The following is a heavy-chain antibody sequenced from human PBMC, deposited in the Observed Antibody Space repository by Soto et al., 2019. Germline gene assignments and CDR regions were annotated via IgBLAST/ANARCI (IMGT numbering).Heavy chain of an antibody. CDR2: VHHSGRS. J-gene: IGHJ4*02. Sequence: QVQLQESGPGLTKPSGTLSLTCAVSGDSISNNNWWSWVRQPPGKGLGWIGEVHHSGRSNSNPSLKSRVTMSIDTSKNQFSLRLDSVTAADTAVYYCAHTIGSGSYIPYWGQGTLVTVSS. V-gene: IGHV4-4*02. CDR3: AHTIGSGSYIPY. CDR1: GDSISNNNW. D-gene: IGHD3-10*01.